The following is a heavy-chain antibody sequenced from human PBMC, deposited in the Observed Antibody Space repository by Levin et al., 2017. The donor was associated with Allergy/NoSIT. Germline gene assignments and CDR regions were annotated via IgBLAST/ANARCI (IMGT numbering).Heavy chain of an antibody. D-gene: IGHD3-22*01. J-gene: IGHJ6*02. CDR1: GGTFSSYA. Sequence: SVKVSCKASGGTFSSYAISWVRQAPGQGLEWMGGIIPIFGTANYAQKFQGRVTITADESTSTAYMELSSLRSEDTAVYYCARGHYDSSGYYFAGGRRYGMDVWGQGTTVTVSS. CDR3: ARGHYDSSGYYFAGGRRYGMDV. V-gene: IGHV1-69*13. CDR2: IIPIFGTA.